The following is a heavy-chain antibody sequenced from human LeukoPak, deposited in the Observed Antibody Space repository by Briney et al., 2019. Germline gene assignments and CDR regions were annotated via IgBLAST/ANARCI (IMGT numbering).Heavy chain of an antibody. CDR3: ARPSYCSGGSCYSYGMDV. J-gene: IGHJ6*04. D-gene: IGHD2-15*01. CDR2: ISAYNGNT. V-gene: IGHV1-18*04. CDR1: GYTFTSYG. Sequence: ASVKVSCKASGYTFTSYGISWVRQAPGQGPEWMGWISAYNGNTNYAQKLQGRVTMTTDTSTSTAYMELRSLRSDDTAVYYCARPSYCSGGSCYSYGMDVWGKGTTVTVSS.